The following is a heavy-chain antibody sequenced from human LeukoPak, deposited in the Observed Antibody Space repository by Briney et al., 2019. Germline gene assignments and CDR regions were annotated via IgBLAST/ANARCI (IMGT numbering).Heavy chain of an antibody. CDR3: ARLYYYGSGSLPPNWFDP. J-gene: IGHJ5*02. CDR1: GGSFSGYY. D-gene: IGHD3-10*01. CDR2: INHSGST. V-gene: IGHV4-34*01. Sequence: SETLSLTCAVYGGSFSGYYWSWIRQPPGKGLEWIGEINHSGSTNYNPSLKSRVTISVDTSKNQFSLKLSSVTAADTAVYYCARLYYYGSGSLPPNWFDPGGQGTLVTVSS.